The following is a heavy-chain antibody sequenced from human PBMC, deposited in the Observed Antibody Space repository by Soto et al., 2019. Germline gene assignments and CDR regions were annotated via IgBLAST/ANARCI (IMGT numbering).Heavy chain of an antibody. D-gene: IGHD2-2*01. CDR2: MYHSGST. V-gene: IGHV4-30-2*01. CDR1: GGSISSGGYS. Sequence: SETLSITCAVSGGSISSGGYSWSWIQQPPGKGLEWIGYMYHSGSTYYNPSLKSRVTISIDRSKNQFSLKLSSVTAADTAVYYCARLPDYWSQRTLVTVSS. J-gene: IGHJ4*02. CDR3: ARLPDY.